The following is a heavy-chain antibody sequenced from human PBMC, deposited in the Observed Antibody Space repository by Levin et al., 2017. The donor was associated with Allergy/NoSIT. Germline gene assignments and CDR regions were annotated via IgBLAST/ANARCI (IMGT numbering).Heavy chain of an antibody. D-gene: IGHD1-14*01. V-gene: IGHV3-74*01. Sequence: GESLKISCVASGVTFSGYSMNWVRQAPGKGLVWVSQINADGTSMTYADFVKGRFTISRDNAKNTLYLQMTSLRDDDTAVYYCARAELNWGQGTLVTVSS. J-gene: IGHJ4*02. CDR1: GVTFSGYS. CDR3: ARAELN. CDR2: INADGTSM.